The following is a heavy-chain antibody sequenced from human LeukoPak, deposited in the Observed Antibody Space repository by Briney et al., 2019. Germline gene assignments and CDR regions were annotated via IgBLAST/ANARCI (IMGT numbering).Heavy chain of an antibody. CDR2: ISAYNGNT. D-gene: IGHD5-12*01. J-gene: IGHJ3*02. CDR3: ATWRLRGAFDI. Sequence: ASVKVSCKASGYTFTSYGISWVRQAPGQGLEWMGWISAYNGNTNYAQKFQGRVTMTEDTSTDTAYMELSSLRSGDTAVYYCATWRLRGAFDIWGQGTMVTVSS. V-gene: IGHV1-18*01. CDR1: GYTFTSYG.